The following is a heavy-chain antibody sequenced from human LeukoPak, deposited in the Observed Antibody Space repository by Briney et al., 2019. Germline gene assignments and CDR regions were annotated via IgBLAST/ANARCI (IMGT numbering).Heavy chain of an antibody. J-gene: IGHJ6*02. D-gene: IGHD3-10*01. Sequence: LSGGSLRLSCAASGFTFSGYSMSWARQASGKGLEWVANIKQDGSEKYYVDSVKGRFTISRDNAKNSLYLQMNSLRAEDTAVYYCARDMEFGGYGMDVWGQGTTVTVSS. CDR1: GFTFSGYS. CDR2: IKQDGSEK. V-gene: IGHV3-7*04. CDR3: ARDMEFGGYGMDV.